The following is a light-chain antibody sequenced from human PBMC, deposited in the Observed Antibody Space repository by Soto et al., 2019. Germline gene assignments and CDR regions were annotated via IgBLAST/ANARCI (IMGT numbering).Light chain of an antibody. Sequence: EIVLTQSSATLSLSPGERATLSCRASQSVSSYLAWYQQKPGQAPRLLIYDASNRATGIPARFSGSGSGTDFTLTISSPEPEDFAVYYCQQRSNWPPEFTFGQGTKLEIK. CDR2: DAS. J-gene: IGKJ2*01. CDR3: QQRSNWPPEFT. CDR1: QSVSSY. V-gene: IGKV3-11*01.